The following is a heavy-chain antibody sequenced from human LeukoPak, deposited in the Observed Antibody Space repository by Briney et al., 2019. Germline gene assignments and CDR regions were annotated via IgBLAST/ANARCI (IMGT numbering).Heavy chain of an antibody. V-gene: IGHV3-30*02. J-gene: IGHJ4*02. CDR1: RFTFSSYG. Sequence: GGSLRLSCAASRFTFSSYGMHWVRQAPGKGLEWVAYIQYDGSNAQYADSVRGRFTISRDNSKSTLSLQMNSLRAEDTAIYYCATYRQVLLPFESWGQGTLVTVSS. CDR2: IQYDGSNA. CDR3: ATYRQVLLPFES. D-gene: IGHD2-8*02.